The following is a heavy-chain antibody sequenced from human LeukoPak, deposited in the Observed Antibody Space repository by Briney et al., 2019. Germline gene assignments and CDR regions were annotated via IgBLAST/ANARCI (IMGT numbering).Heavy chain of an antibody. V-gene: IGHV3-48*03. J-gene: IGHJ4*02. CDR3: ARIMVATTREAFDY. CDR1: GFTFNNYA. D-gene: IGHD5-12*01. Sequence: PGGSLRLSCAASGFTFNNYAMTWVRQAPGKGLEWVSYISSSGSTIYYADSVKGRFTISRDNAKNSLYLQMNSLRAEDTAIYYCARIMVATTREAFDYWGQGTRVTVSS. CDR2: ISSSGSTI.